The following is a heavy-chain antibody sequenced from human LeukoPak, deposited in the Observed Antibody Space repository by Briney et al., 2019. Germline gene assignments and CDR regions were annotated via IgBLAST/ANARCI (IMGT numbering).Heavy chain of an antibody. CDR3: ARTSYYYDTYYFDY. CDR2: ISIYNANT. J-gene: IGHJ4*02. Sequence: ASVKVSCKASGYSFTDHGISWVRQAPGHGLEWMGWISIYNANTNYAQRLQGRVTMTTDTSTNTAYMELRSLRSDDTAVYYRARTSYYYDTYYFDYWGQGTLVTVSS. CDR1: GYSFTDHG. D-gene: IGHD3-22*01. V-gene: IGHV1-18*01.